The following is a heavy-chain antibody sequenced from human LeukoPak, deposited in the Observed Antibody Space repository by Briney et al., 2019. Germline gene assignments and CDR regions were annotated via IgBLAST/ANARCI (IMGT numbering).Heavy chain of an antibody. CDR3: ATAILDYYDSSGYKRWFDP. CDR2: INPSGGST. CDR1: GYTFTNYY. J-gene: IGHJ5*02. V-gene: IGHV1-46*01. Sequence: ASVKVSCKASGYTFTNYYINWVRQAPGQGLEWMGIINPSGGSTSYAHKFQGRVTMTRDTSTDTAYMELSSLRSEDTAVYYCATAILDYYDSSGYKRWFDPWGQGTLVTVSS. D-gene: IGHD3-22*01.